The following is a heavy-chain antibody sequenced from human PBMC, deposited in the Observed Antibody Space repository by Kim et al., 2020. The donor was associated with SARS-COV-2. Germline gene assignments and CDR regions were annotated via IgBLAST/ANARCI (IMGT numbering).Heavy chain of an antibody. CDR3: ASDPQTSYDFWSGYLYYYYGMDV. D-gene: IGHD3-3*01. CDR1: GYTFTGYY. J-gene: IGHJ6*02. Sequence: ASVKVSCKASGYTFTGYYMHWVRQAPGQGLEWMGWINPNSGGTNYAQKFQGRVTMTRDTSISTAYMELSRLRSDHTAVYYCASDPQTSYDFWSGYLYYYYGMDVWGQGTTVTVSS. V-gene: IGHV1-2*02. CDR2: INPNSGGT.